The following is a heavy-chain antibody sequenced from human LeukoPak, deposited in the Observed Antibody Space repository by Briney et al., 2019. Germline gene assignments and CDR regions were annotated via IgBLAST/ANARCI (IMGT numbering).Heavy chain of an antibody. V-gene: IGHV3-30-3*01. Sequence: GGSLRLSCAASGFTFSSYAMHWVRQAPGKGLEWVAVISYDGSNKYYADSVKGRFTISRDNSKNTLYLQMNSLRAEDTAVYYCARDRDPYDFWSGILYFDYWGQGTLVTVSS. CDR3: ARDRDPYDFWSGILYFDY. D-gene: IGHD3-3*01. CDR1: GFTFSSYA. J-gene: IGHJ4*02. CDR2: ISYDGSNK.